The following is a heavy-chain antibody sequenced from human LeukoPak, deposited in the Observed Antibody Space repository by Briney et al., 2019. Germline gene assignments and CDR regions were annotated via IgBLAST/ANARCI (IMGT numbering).Heavy chain of an antibody. CDR1: GFTFSSYA. V-gene: IGHV3-30-3*01. Sequence: GGSLRLSCAASGFTFSSYAMHWVRQAPGKGLEWVAVISYDGSNKYYADSVKGRFTISRDNSKNTLYLQMNSLRAEDTVVYYCARVKQQLVTTNLNWFDPWGQGTLVTVSS. CDR3: ARVKQQLVTTNLNWFDP. CDR2: ISYDGSNK. D-gene: IGHD6-13*01. J-gene: IGHJ5*02.